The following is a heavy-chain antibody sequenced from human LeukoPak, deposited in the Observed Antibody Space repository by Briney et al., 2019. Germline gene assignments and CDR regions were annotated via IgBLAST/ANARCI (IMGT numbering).Heavy chain of an antibody. D-gene: IGHD3-16*01. CDR3: AKGGSTVAPFYYYMDV. Sequence: GGSLRLSCAASGFTFSSYAMSWVRQAPGKGLEWVSSISSSSSYIYYADSVKGRFTISRDNAKNSLYLQMNSLRAEDTAVYYCAKGGSTVAPFYYYMDVWGKGTTVTVSS. V-gene: IGHV3-21*04. CDR2: ISSSSSYI. J-gene: IGHJ6*03. CDR1: GFTFSSYA.